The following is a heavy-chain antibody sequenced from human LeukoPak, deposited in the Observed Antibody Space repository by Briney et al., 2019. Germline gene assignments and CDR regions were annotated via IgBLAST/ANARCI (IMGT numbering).Heavy chain of an antibody. CDR2: FDPEDGET. V-gene: IGHV1-24*01. J-gene: IGHJ3*02. Sequence: ASVKVSCKVSGYTLTELSMHWVRQAPGKGLEWMGGFDPEDGETIYAQKFQGRVTMTGDTSTDTAYMELSSLRSEDTAVYYCATPVFGYCSGGSCYLGAFDIWGQGTMVTVSS. D-gene: IGHD2-15*01. CDR3: ATPVFGYCSGGSCYLGAFDI. CDR1: GYTLTELS.